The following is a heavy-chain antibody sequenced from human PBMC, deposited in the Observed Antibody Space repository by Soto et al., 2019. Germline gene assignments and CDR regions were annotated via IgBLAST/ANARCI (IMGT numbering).Heavy chain of an antibody. CDR1: GFTFSSYG. V-gene: IGHV3-33*01. Sequence: QVQLVESGGGVVQPGRSLRLSCPASGFTFSSYGIHWVRQAPGKGLEWVAVIYYDGSNKYYADSVKGRFTISRDNSKNTLYLQMTSLRAVDTAVYYCARGHGVATTMGWFDPWGQGTLVTVSS. D-gene: IGHD5-12*01. CDR3: ARGHGVATTMGWFDP. CDR2: IYYDGSNK. J-gene: IGHJ5*02.